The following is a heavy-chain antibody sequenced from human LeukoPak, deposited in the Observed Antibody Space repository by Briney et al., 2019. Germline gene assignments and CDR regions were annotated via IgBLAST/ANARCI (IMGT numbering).Heavy chain of an antibody. V-gene: IGHV1-2*02. CDR1: GYTFTGYY. CDR2: INPNSGGT. Sequence: ASVKVSCKASGYTFTGYYMHWVRQAPGQGLEWMGWINPNSGGTNYAQKFQGRVTMTRDTSISTAYMELSRLRSDDTAVYYCARDLSGSFALGYWGQGTLVTASS. J-gene: IGHJ4*02. D-gene: IGHD1-26*01. CDR3: ARDLSGSFALGY.